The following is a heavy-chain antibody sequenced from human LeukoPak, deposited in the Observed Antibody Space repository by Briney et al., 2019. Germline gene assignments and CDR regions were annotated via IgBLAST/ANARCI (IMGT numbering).Heavy chain of an antibody. CDR1: GFTFSNYG. CDR3: LGYCSRTSCLDAFDI. D-gene: IGHD2-2*01. V-gene: IGHV3-23*01. CDR2: ISASGGNT. Sequence: GGSLRLSCAASGFTFSNYGMSWVRQAPGKGLEWVSGISASGGNTYYADSVKGRFTISRDNSKNTLYLQMNSLRAEDTAVCYSLGYCSRTSCLDAFDIWGQGTMVTVSS. J-gene: IGHJ3*02.